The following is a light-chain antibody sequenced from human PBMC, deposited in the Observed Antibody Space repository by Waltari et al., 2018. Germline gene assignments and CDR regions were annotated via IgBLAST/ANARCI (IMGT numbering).Light chain of an antibody. CDR3: QQYYNLPLT. CDR1: QSILYSSNNKNY. J-gene: IGKJ4*01. CDR2: WAS. Sequence: DIVMTQSPDSLAVSLGERATINCKSSQSILYSSNNKNYLAWYQQKPGQPPKLLIYWASTRESGVPVRFSGSGSGTDFTLTISSLQAEDVAIYYCQQYYNLPLTFGGGTKVEIK. V-gene: IGKV4-1*01.